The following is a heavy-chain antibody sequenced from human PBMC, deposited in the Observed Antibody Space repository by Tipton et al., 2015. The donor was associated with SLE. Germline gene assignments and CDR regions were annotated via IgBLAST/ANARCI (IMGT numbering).Heavy chain of an antibody. Sequence: SLRLSCAASGFTFSSYAMHWVRQAPGKGLEWVATISYDGQYNYYGDSVKGRFTISRDISKNTLYLQMNGLRAEDTAVYYCARSAERYDFWSGYSVSFDYWGQGPLVTVSS. CDR3: ARSAERYDFWSGYSVSFDY. D-gene: IGHD3-3*01. CDR2: ISYDGQYN. V-gene: IGHV3-30*04. CDR1: GFTFSSYA. J-gene: IGHJ4*02.